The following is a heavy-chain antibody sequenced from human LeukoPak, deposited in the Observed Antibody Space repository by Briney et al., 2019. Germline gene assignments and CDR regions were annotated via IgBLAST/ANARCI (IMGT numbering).Heavy chain of an antibody. J-gene: IGHJ4*02. Sequence: SETLSLTCTVSGGSISSHYWSWIRQPPGKGLEWIGYIYYSGSTNYNPFLKSRVTISVDTSKNQFSLKLSSVTAADTAVYYCARGYNWNHLDYWGQGTLVTVSS. CDR3: ARGYNWNHLDY. D-gene: IGHD1-14*01. CDR1: GGSISSHY. V-gene: IGHV4-59*11. CDR2: IYYSGST.